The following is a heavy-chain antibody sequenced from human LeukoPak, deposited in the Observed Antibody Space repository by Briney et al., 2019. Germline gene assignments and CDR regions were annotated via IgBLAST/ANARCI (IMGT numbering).Heavy chain of an antibody. Sequence: ASVKVSCMASGYIFTSYHIHWMRQAPGQGVEWMGIIIHSSGSTSYAQKFQGRVTMTRGTSTSTVSMELSSLRSEDTALYYCARKDRFEAFDIWGQGTMLIVSS. V-gene: IGHV1-46*01. CDR2: IIHSSGST. CDR1: GYIFTSYH. J-gene: IGHJ3*02. CDR3: ARKDRFEAFDI.